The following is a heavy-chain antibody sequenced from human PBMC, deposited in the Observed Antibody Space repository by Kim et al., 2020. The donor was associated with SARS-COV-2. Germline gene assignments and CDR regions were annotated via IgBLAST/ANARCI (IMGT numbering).Heavy chain of an antibody. CDR3: AREGSYKGYYYGMDV. D-gene: IGHD1-1*01. CDR1: GYTFTSYG. CDR2: ISAYNGNT. J-gene: IGHJ6*02. V-gene: IGHV1-18*01. Sequence: ASVKVSCKASGYTFTSYGISWVRQAPGQGLEWMGWISAYNGNTNYAQKLQGRVTMTTDTSTSTAYMELRSLRSDDTAVYYCAREGSYKGYYYGMDVWGQGTTVTVSS.